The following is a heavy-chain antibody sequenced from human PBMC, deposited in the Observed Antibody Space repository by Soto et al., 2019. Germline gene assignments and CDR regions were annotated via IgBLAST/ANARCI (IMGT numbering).Heavy chain of an antibody. CDR1: GFTFSSYA. Sequence: VQLVESGGGVVQPGRSLRLSCAASGFTFSSYAMHWVRQAPGKGLEWVAVISYDGSNKYYADSVKGRFTISRDNSKNTLYLQMNSLRAEDTAVYYCARDWEGGAFDIWGQGTMVTVSS. V-gene: IGHV3-30-3*01. CDR2: ISYDGSNK. D-gene: IGHD1-26*01. CDR3: ARDWEGGAFDI. J-gene: IGHJ3*02.